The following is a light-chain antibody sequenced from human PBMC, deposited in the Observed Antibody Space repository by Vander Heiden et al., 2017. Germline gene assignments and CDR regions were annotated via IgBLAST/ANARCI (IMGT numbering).Light chain of an antibody. Sequence: SSELTQDSAVSVALGQTFRITCHGDSLRSYYASWYQQKPGQAPVLVIYGKNNRPSGIPDRFSGSSSGNTASLTITGAQAEDEADYYCNARESSGNHQYVFRTGTKVT. CDR2: GKN. CDR1: SLRSYY. J-gene: IGLJ1*01. V-gene: IGLV3-19*01. CDR3: NARESSGNHQYV.